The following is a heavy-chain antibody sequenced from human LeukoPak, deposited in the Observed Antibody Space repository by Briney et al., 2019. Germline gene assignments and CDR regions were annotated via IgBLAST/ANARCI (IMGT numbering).Heavy chain of an antibody. CDR3: ARELHSGSYYFDY. CDR2: LYHSGST. Sequence: SETLSLTCTVSGYSISNAYYWGWIRQPPGKGLEWIGSLYHSGSTYYNPSLKSRVTTSVDTSKNRFSLKLTSVTAADTAVYYCARELHSGSYYFDYWGQGTLVTVSS. V-gene: IGHV4-38-2*02. D-gene: IGHD1-26*01. J-gene: IGHJ4*02. CDR1: GYSISNAYY.